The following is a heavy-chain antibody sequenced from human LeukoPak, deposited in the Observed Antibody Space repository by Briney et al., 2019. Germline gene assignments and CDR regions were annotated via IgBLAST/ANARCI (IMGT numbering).Heavy chain of an antibody. Sequence: VASVKVSCKTSGYTFTSYYLHWVRQAPGQGLEWMGIINPSGGSTDYAQKFQGRVTMTRDTSTGTVYMEMSSLRSEDTAVYYCARAYYHDTSDYHWAPDYWGQGTLVTVSS. J-gene: IGHJ4*02. CDR2: INPSGGST. V-gene: IGHV1-46*01. D-gene: IGHD3-22*01. CDR3: ARAYYHDTSDYHWAPDY. CDR1: GYTFTSYY.